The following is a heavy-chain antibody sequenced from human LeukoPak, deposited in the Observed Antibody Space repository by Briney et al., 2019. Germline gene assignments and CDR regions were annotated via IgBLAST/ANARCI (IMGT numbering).Heavy chain of an antibody. CDR1: GFTVTSNF. J-gene: IGHJ4*02. CDR2: IYDRGDT. Sequence: PGGSLRLSCAVSGFTVTSNFMSWVRQAPGKGLEWVSVIYDRGDTYYADSVKGRFIVSRDTSKNTLYLQLNNLGAEDTAVYYCAGRRANTCNFCFVYWGQGTLVTVSS. CDR3: AGRRANTCNFCFVY. D-gene: IGHD1-1*01. V-gene: IGHV3-66*02.